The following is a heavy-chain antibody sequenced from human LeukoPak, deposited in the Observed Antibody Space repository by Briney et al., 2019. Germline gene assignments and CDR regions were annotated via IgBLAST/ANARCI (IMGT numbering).Heavy chain of an antibody. Sequence: GGSLRLSCAASGFTFSSYAMHWVRQAPGKGLEWVAVISYDGSNKYYADSVKGRFTISRDNSKNTLYLQMNSLRAEDTAVYYCARAEASIFHWGQGTLVTVSS. J-gene: IGHJ4*02. V-gene: IGHV3-30*04. CDR3: ARAEASIFH. CDR1: GFTFSSYA. CDR2: ISYDGSNK.